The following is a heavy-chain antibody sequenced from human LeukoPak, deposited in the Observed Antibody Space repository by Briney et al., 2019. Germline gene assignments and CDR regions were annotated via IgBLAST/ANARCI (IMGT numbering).Heavy chain of an antibody. CDR2: INWSGGST. D-gene: IGHD2-2*01. V-gene: IGHV3-20*04. CDR1: GFAFDEHG. CDR3: ARAPITSPFYFDY. Sequence: PGGSLRLSCTAFGFAFDEHGMSWVRQVPGRGLEWVAGINWSGGSTGYADPLRGRFTISRDNAKNSLYLQIDRLRAGDTALYYRARAPITSPFYFDYWGQGTLVTVSS. J-gene: IGHJ4*02.